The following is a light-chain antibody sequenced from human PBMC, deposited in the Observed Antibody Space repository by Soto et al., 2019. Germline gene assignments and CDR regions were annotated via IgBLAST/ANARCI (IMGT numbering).Light chain of an antibody. J-gene: IGKJ2*01. CDR2: AAS. CDR1: QNVGHN. CDR3: QQRSRWPRDT. Sequence: EVVLTQSPATLSLSPGESATISCRASQNVGHNLAWYQQTPGQAPRLLIYAASDRATGIPARFRGSGSDTDFTLTITSVEPEDFAVYYCQQRSRWPRDTFGQGTKLEIK. V-gene: IGKV3-11*01.